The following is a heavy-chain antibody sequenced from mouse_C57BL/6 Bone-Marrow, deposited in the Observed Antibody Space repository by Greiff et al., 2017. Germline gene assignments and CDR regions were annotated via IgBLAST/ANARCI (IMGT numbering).Heavy chain of an antibody. CDR2: ISNLAYSI. Sequence: EVKLVESGGGLVQPGGSLKLSCAASGFTFSDYGMAWVRQAPRKGPEWVAFISNLAYSIYYADTVTGRFTISSENAKNTLYLEMSSLRSEDTAMYYCARRLRFYAMDYWGQGTSVTVSS. D-gene: IGHD1-1*01. V-gene: IGHV5-15*01. CDR1: GFTFSDYG. J-gene: IGHJ4*01. CDR3: ARRLRFYAMDY.